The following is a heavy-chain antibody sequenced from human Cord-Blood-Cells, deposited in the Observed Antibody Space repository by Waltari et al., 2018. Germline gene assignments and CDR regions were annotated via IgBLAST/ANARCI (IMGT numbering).Heavy chain of an antibody. J-gene: IGHJ4*02. D-gene: IGHD3-3*01. CDR1: GGSFSGYY. V-gene: IGHV4-34*01. CDR3: ARGGVVTYYDFWSGYYFDY. CDR2: INHSGST. Sequence: QVQLQQWGAGLLKPSETLSLTCAVYGGSFSGYYWSWIRQPPGKGLEWFGEINHSGSTNYNPSLKSRVTISVDTSKNQFSLKLSSVTAADTAVYYCARGGVVTYYDFWSGYYFDYWGQGTLVTVSS.